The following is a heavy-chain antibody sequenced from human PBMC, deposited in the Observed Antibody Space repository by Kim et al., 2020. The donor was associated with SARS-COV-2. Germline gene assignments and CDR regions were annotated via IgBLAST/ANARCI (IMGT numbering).Heavy chain of an antibody. CDR1: GFTFSNYW. J-gene: IGHJ4*02. V-gene: IGHV3-7*01. CDR2: IDQDGSEK. D-gene: IGHD2-8*01. Sequence: GGSLRLSCAASGFTFSNYWMTWVRQAPGKGLEWVANIDQDGSEKYYVDSVKGRFIMSRDNAKNSLYLQMYSLGAEDTAVYYCARMFCPNGICYLGTFDYWGQGTLVIVSS. CDR3: ARMFCPNGICYLGTFDY.